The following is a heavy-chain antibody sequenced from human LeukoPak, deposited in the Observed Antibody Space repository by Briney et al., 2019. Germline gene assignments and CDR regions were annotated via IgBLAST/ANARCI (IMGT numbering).Heavy chain of an antibody. CDR3: ARDGAGSGSYYNVQGWFDP. D-gene: IGHD3-10*01. Sequence: SETLSLTCTVSGGSISSSSYYWGWIRQPPGKGLEWIGSIYYSGSTYYNPSLKSRVTISVDTSKNQFSLKLSSVTAADTAVYYCARDGAGSGSYYNVQGWFDPWGQGTLVTVSS. V-gene: IGHV4-39*02. J-gene: IGHJ5*02. CDR1: GGSISSSSYY. CDR2: IYYSGST.